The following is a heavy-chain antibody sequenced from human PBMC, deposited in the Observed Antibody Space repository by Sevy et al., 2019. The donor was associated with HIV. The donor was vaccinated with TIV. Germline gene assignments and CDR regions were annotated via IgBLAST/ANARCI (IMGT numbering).Heavy chain of an antibody. D-gene: IGHD5-18*01. Sequence: GGSLRLSCVASGFTFSDYYMSWIRQAPGKGLEWVSYISTGSTYTNYADSVKGRFTVSRDNSENSLYLQMNSLRAEDTAVYYCARVRYNYGSDYFDYWGQGTLVTVSS. V-gene: IGHV3-11*06. CDR1: GFTFSDYY. CDR2: ISTGSTYT. CDR3: ARVRYNYGSDYFDY. J-gene: IGHJ4*02.